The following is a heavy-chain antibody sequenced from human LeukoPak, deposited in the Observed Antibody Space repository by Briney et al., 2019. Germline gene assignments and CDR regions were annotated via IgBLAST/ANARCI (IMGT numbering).Heavy chain of an antibody. V-gene: IGHV4-59*01. D-gene: IGHD2-8*01. CDR3: AREVYGKVIDY. Sequence: PSETLSLTCTVSGGSISSYYWSWIRQPPGKGLEWIGYIYYSGSTNYNPSLKSRVTISVGTSKNQFSLKLSSVTAADTAVYYCAREVYGKVIDYWGQGTLVTVSS. CDR2: IYYSGST. CDR1: GGSISSYY. J-gene: IGHJ4*02.